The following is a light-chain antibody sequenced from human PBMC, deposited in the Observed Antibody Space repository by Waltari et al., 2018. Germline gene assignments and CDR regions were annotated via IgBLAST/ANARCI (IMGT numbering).Light chain of an antibody. Sequence: TPKLLIFDNNQRPPGIPDRCSATKSGTSATLGITGLQIGDEAYYYCATWDNSLREVVFGGGTKLTVL. CDR3: ATWDNSLREVV. J-gene: IGLJ2*01. CDR2: DNN. V-gene: IGLV1-51*01.